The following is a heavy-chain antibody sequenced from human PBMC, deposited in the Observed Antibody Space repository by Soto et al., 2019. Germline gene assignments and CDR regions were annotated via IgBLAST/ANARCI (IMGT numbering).Heavy chain of an antibody. J-gene: IGHJ5*02. CDR3: AKDRSVDTRDWFDP. CDR1: GFTFSNYA. Sequence: EVQLLESGGGLVQPGGSLRLSCAASGFTFSNYAMSWVRRAPGKGLEWVSGISGSGATTYYVDSVKGRFTISRDNSKNTLYLQMNSLRADDTAVYYCAKDRSVDTRDWFDPWGQGTLVTVSS. V-gene: IGHV3-23*01. CDR2: ISGSGATT. D-gene: IGHD5-18*01.